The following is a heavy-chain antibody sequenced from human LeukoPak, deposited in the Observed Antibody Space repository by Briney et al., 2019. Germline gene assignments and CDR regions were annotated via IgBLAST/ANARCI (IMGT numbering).Heavy chain of an antibody. Sequence: SETLSLTCTVSGGSIGSNNYYGGWIRQPPGKGLEWIGSIYYSGYTYYNPSLKSRVTISVDTSKNQFSLKLSSVTAADTAVYYCARDQGDYGDYGVFDYWGQGTLVTVSS. CDR2: IYYSGYT. V-gene: IGHV4-39*07. CDR1: GGSIGSNNYY. J-gene: IGHJ4*02. CDR3: ARDQGDYGDYGVFDY. D-gene: IGHD4-17*01.